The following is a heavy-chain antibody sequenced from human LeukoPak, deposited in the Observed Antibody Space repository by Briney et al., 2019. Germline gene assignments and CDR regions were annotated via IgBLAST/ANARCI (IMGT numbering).Heavy chain of an antibody. Sequence: GASVKASCKASGYTFTSYDINWVRQATGQGLEWMGWMNPNSGNTGYAQKFQGRVTITRNTSISTAYMELSSLRSEDTAVYYCARGSLYYDFWSGFYLIDPWGQGTLVTVSS. J-gene: IGHJ5*02. V-gene: IGHV1-8*03. CDR1: GYTFTSYD. CDR3: ARGSLYYDFWSGFYLIDP. D-gene: IGHD3-3*01. CDR2: MNPNSGNT.